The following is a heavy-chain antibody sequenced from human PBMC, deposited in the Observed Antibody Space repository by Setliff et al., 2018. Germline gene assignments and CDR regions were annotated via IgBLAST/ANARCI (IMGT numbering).Heavy chain of an antibody. CDR1: GGSISTYY. CDR3: ARVDFTMIQGVLGL. D-gene: IGHD3-10*01. J-gene: IGHJ1*01. Sequence: SETLSLTCSVSGGSISTYYWSWIRQPPGKGLEWIGNINYSGNSNYIPSLKSRVTISVDTPKNQFSLKLSSVTAADTAVYYCARVDFTMIQGVLGLWGQGTLVTVSS. V-gene: IGHV4-59*01. CDR2: INYSGNS.